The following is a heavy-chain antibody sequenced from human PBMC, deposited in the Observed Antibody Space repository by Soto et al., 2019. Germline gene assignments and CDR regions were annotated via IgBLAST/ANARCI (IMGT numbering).Heavy chain of an antibody. D-gene: IGHD3-10*01. CDR3: ARRVYYYGSGSLNYYYGMDV. J-gene: IGHJ6*02. CDR1: GFTFSSYW. CDR2: IKQDGSEK. Sequence: GGSLRLSCAASGFTFSSYWMSWVRQAPGKGLEWVGNIKQDGSEKYYVDSVKGRFTISRDNAKNSLYLQMNSLRAEDTAVYYCARRVYYYGSGSLNYYYGMDVWGQGTTVTVSS. V-gene: IGHV3-7*01.